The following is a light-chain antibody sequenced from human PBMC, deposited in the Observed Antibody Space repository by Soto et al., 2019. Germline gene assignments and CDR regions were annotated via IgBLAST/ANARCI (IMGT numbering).Light chain of an antibody. J-gene: IGKJ5*01. CDR3: QQYGSSHT. V-gene: IGKV3-15*01. Sequence: IGLTQSPATLSVSPGDSATLSCRASQSVGPNLVWYQQRFGQSPRLLIYHVSTRATGVPDRFSGSGAGAYFNLTISRLEPADFGVYYCQQYGSSHTFGQGTRLEIK. CDR1: QSVGPN. CDR2: HVS.